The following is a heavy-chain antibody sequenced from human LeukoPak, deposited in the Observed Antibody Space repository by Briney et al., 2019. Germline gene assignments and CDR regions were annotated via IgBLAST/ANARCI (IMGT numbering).Heavy chain of an antibody. CDR1: SGSISSGDYY. V-gene: IGHV4-30-4*08. CDR2: IYYSGST. CDR3: AIVEYSSTSVDY. J-gene: IGHJ4*02. Sequence: SETLSLTCTLSSGSISSGDYYWSWIRQPPGKGLEWFGYIYYSGSTYYHPALKSRVTITVDPSKNQFSLKPSAVTAADTTVYYCAIVEYSSTSVDYWGQGTLVTVSS. D-gene: IGHD6-6*01.